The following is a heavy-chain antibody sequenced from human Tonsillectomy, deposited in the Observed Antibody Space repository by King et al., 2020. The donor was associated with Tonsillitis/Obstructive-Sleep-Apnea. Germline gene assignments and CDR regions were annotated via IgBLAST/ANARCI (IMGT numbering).Heavy chain of an antibody. CDR3: ATHTCNTILGVTSEDDACDI. CDR1: GYTFTTYW. V-gene: IGHV5-51*01. CDR2: IYPGDSDT. Sequence: QLVQSGAEVKKPGESLKISCKGSGYTFTTYWIGWVRQMPGKGLEWMGIIYPGDSDTRYSPSFQGQVTISADKSISTAYLQWGSLKASDTAMYYCATHTCNTILGVTSEDDACDIWGQGKMVT. D-gene: IGHD3-3*01. J-gene: IGHJ3*02.